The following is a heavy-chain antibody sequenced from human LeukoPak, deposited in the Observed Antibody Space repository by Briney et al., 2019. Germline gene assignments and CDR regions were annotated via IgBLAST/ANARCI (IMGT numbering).Heavy chain of an antibody. CDR1: GFTFSSYS. D-gene: IGHD4-17*01. CDR2: IGSSSSYI. CDR3: ARLTTEYFDY. Sequence: RPGGSLRLSCAASGFTFSSYSMNWVRQAPGKGLEWVSSIGSSSSYIYYADSVKGRFTISRDNAKNSLYLQMNSLRAEDTAVYYCARLTTEYFDYWGQGTLVTVSS. J-gene: IGHJ4*02. V-gene: IGHV3-21*01.